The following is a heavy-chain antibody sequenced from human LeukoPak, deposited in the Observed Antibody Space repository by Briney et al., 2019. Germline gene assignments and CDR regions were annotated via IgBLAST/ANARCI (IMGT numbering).Heavy chain of an antibody. CDR3: ARRIYDTSGDYMDV. J-gene: IGHJ6*03. CDR2: IYPDDSDT. CDR1: GYSFTNYW. D-gene: IGHD3-22*01. V-gene: IGHV5-51*01. Sequence: GESLKISCKGSGYSFTNYWIGWVRQMPGKGLEWMGIIYPDDSDTKYSPSFQGRVTISADKSISTAYLQWSSLKASDTAMYYCARRIYDTSGDYMDVWGKGTTVTVSS.